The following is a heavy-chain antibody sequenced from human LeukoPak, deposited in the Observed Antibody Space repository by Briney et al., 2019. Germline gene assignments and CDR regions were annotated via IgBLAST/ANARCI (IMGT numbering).Heavy chain of an antibody. J-gene: IGHJ4*02. V-gene: IGHV4-39*01. CDR1: GGSIGSSSYY. Sequence: PSETLSLTCTVSGGSIGSSSYYWGWIRQPPGKGLEWIGSIYYSGSTYYNPSLKSRVTISVDTSKNQFSLKLSSVTAADTAVYYCARHSKRNTCFDYWGQGTLVTVSS. D-gene: IGHD1/OR15-1a*01. CDR3: ARHSKRNTCFDY. CDR2: IYYSGST.